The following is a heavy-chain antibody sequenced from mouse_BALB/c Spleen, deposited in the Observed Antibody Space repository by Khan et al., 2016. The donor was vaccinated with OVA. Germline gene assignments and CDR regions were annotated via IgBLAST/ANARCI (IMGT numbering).Heavy chain of an antibody. CDR1: GYTFTDFT. V-gene: IGHV1S137*01. J-gene: IGHJ3*01. CDR2: ISTYYGDV. CDR3: TRGGGGNRFAY. Sequence: QVQLQQSGAELVRPGVSVKISCKGSGYTFTDFTIHWVKQSHAQSLEWIGVISTYYGDVTYNQKFKGKATMTVDKSSSTTYMELARLTSEDSAIYYSTRGGGGNRFAYWGQGTLVTVSA.